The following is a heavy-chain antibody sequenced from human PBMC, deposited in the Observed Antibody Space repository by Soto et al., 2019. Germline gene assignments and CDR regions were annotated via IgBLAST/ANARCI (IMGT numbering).Heavy chain of an antibody. CDR1: GDTFSSHT. J-gene: IGHJ4*02. CDR2: IIPSLDIA. Sequence: QVHLVQSGAEVKKPGSSVKVSCKASGDTFSSHTISWVRQAPGQGLEWMGRIIPSLDIANYAQRFQGRVTITADKSTTTAYMELSSLTPEDTAMYYWARDTSLYGDFDFWGQGTRVAVSS. V-gene: IGHV1-69*02. CDR3: ARDTSLYGDFDF. D-gene: IGHD4-17*01.